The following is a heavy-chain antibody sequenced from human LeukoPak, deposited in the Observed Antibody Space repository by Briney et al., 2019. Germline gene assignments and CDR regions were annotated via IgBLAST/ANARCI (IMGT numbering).Heavy chain of an antibody. J-gene: IGHJ3*01. CDR2: ITTSGSST. CDR1: GFTFSSYA. CDR3: ARACSGGSCYLAAFDV. V-gene: IGHV3-23*01. Sequence: PGGSLRLSCAASGFTFSSYALSWVRQAPGKGLEWVSAITTSGSSTYYADSVKGRFTISRDNSKNTLYLLMNSLRAEDTAVYYCARACSGGSCYLAAFDVWGQGTMVTVPS. D-gene: IGHD2-15*01.